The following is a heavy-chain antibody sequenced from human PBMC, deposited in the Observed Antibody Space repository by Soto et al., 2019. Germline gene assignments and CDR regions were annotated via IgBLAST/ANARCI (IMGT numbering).Heavy chain of an antibody. CDR3: ARVSGDYFHYYYGMDV. D-gene: IGHD4-17*01. V-gene: IGHV3-11*06. CDR2: ISSSSSYT. J-gene: IGHJ6*02. CDR1: GFTFSDYY. Sequence: GGSLRLSCAASGFTFSDYYMSWIRQAPGKGLEWVSYISSSSSYTNYADSVKGRFTISRDNAKNSLYLQMNSLRAEDTAVYYCARVSGDYFHYYYGMDVWGQGTTVTVSS.